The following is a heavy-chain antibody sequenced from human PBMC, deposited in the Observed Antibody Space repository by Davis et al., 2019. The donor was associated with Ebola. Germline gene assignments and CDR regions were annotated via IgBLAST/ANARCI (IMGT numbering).Heavy chain of an antibody. CDR1: GYTLTDLS. Sequence: VSVKVSCKVSGYTLTDLSMHWVRQAPGKGLEWMGGFDPEDGETIYAQKFQGRVTMTEDTSTDTAYMELSSLRSEDTAVYYCATDSSSFGLYNWFDPWGQGTLVTVSS. CDR3: ATDSSSFGLYNWFDP. V-gene: IGHV1-24*01. J-gene: IGHJ5*02. D-gene: IGHD3-3*01. CDR2: FDPEDGET.